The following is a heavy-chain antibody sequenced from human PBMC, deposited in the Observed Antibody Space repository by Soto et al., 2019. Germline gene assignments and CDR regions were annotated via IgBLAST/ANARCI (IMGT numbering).Heavy chain of an antibody. CDR2: IHPSGGGT. CDR3: APGRGRYYDSPGYYFDF. V-gene: IGHV1-46*02. CDR1: GYTFNTYY. J-gene: IGHJ4*02. Sequence: ASVKASCKPSGYTFNTYYLHWVRQAPGQALEWMGVIHPSGGGTTHAQKFQGRVTMTRDTSTNTAYMELSSLRSEDTAVSYCAPGRGRYYDSPGYYFDFWGQGTLVTVSS. D-gene: IGHD3-22*01.